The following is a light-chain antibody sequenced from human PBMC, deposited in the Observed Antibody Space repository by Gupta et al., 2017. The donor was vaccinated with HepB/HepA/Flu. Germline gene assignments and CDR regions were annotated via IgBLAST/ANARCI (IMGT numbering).Light chain of an antibody. Sequence: EIVLTQSPHTLSLSPGERATLSCRASQTVSSTYLAWYQQKPGQAPRLLIYGASNRAKDITDRFSGSGVGTDVTLSVSRREPEDFEVYYCQREGSEHLPVTFGRGTTVEMK. CDR2: GAS. CDR1: QTVSSTY. J-gene: IGKJ4*01. CDR3: QREGSEHLPVT. V-gene: IGKV3-20*01.